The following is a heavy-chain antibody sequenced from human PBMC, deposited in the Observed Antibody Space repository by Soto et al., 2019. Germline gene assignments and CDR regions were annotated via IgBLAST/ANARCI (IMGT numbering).Heavy chain of an antibody. CDR1: GLAFSTADRA. CDR2: IDGDDNK. CDR3: AHGRTSGMSIFCEY. J-gene: IGHJ4*02. V-gene: IGHV2-5*02. D-gene: IGHD1-1*01. Sequence: KESGPALVKPTQTITLTCTFSGLAFSTADRAVGWIRQATGKALDWLALIDGDDNKRYSPSLKNRLTIGSVTTKNQDVLTMTDIDTVDTATYSCAHGRTSGMSIFCEYWGQVTLVTVS.